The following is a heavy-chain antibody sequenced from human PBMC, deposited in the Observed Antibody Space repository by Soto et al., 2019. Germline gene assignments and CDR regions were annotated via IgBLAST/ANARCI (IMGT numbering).Heavy chain of an antibody. CDR3: ARDKNGLAV. CDR1: GFAVSTNY. V-gene: IGHV3-53*01. J-gene: IGHJ6*04. Sequence: EVQLVESGGGLIQPGGSLKLSCAASGFAVSTNYMTWVRQAPGKGLEWVSVLYSGGNTYYADSVKGRFTISRDNSKNTLYIQMNSLRAEDTAVYYCARDKNGLAVWGKGTTVTVPS. CDR2: LYSGGNT.